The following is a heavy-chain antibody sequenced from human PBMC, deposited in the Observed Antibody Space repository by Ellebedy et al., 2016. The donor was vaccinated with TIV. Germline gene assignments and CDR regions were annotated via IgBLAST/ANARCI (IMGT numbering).Heavy chain of an antibody. D-gene: IGHD1-1*01. Sequence: AASVKVSCKASGHTFTSDGFGWVRQAPGQGLEWMGWINTYNGNTNYAKSFQGRVTMTTDTSTNTAYLDLRSLRPDDTAVYYCARGITGPVDRGYWGQGTLVTVSS. V-gene: IGHV1-18*04. J-gene: IGHJ4*02. CDR3: ARGITGPVDRGY. CDR1: GHTFTSDG. CDR2: INTYNGNT.